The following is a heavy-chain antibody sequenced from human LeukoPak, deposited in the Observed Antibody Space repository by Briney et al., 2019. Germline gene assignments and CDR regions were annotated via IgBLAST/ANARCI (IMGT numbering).Heavy chain of an antibody. CDR3: ARDSGYSYGYLGEIDY. J-gene: IGHJ4*02. CDR1: GGTFSSYG. V-gene: IGHV1-18*01. Sequence: ASVKVSCKASGGTFSSYGISWVRQAPGQGLEWMGWISAYNGNTNYAQKLQGRVTMTTDTSTSTAYMELRSLRSDDTAVYYCARDSGYSYGYLGEIDYWGQGTLVTVSS. CDR2: ISAYNGNT. D-gene: IGHD5-18*01.